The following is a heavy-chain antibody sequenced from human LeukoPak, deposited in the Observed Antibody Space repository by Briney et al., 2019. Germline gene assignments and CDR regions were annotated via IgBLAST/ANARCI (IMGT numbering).Heavy chain of an antibody. J-gene: IGHJ4*02. CDR1: GFTLSTYG. CDR2: IRYDGINT. Sequence: GGSLRLSCGASGFTLSTYGMHGVREAPAKGREWGAFIRYDGINTYSADSVKGPLTISRENSKNTLYLQMRSLRAEDTAVYFCAKDKDPWKSTSISDFEYWGQGTLVTVSS. V-gene: IGHV3-30*02. D-gene: IGHD1-1*01. CDR3: AKDKDPWKSTSISDFEY.